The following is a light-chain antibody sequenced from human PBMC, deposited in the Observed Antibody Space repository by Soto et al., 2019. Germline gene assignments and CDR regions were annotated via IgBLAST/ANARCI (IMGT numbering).Light chain of an antibody. Sequence: QSVLTQPASGSGSPGQSTTISCTGTTSNVGGYNYVSWYQHHPGKAPKLMIFDVSNRPSGVSNRFSGSKSGNTASLTISGLQPEDEADYYCSSYTTSNTRQIVFGTGTKLTVL. CDR3: SSYTTSNTRQIV. V-gene: IGLV2-14*03. J-gene: IGLJ1*01. CDR2: DVS. CDR1: TSNVGGYNY.